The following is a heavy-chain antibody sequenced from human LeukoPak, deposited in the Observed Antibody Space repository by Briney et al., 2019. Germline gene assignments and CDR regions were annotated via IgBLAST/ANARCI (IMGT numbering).Heavy chain of an antibody. V-gene: IGHV4-59*08. CDR1: GGSISSYY. J-gene: IGHJ3*02. Sequence: SETLSLTCTVSGGSISSYYWSWIRQPPGKGLEWIGYIYHSGSTNYNPSLKSRVTISVDTSKNQFSLKLSSVTAADTAVYYCARHCSSTSCYKVWGAFDIWGQGTMVTVSS. CDR2: IYHSGST. CDR3: ARHCSSTSCYKVWGAFDI. D-gene: IGHD2-2*02.